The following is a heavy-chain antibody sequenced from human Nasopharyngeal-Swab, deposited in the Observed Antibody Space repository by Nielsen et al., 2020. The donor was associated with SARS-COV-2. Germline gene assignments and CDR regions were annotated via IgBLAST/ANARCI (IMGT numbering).Heavy chain of an antibody. CDR1: GGSISSYY. V-gene: IGHV4-59*01. D-gene: IGHD5-24*01. Sequence: GSLFLTCTVSGGSISSYYWSWIRQPPGKGLEWIGYIYYSGSTNYNPSLKSRVTISVDTSKNQFSLKLSSVTAADTAVYYCARAGGWLQWIDYWGQGTLVTVSS. CDR3: ARAGGWLQWIDY. CDR2: IYYSGST. J-gene: IGHJ4*02.